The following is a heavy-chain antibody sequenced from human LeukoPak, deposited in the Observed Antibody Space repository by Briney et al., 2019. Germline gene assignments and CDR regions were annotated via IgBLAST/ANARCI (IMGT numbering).Heavy chain of an antibody. V-gene: IGHV3-23*01. CDR3: AKATPTMIVVVTGNDY. CDR2: ISGSGGST. Sequence: GGSLRLSCAASGFTFSSYAMSWVRQAPGKGLEWVSAISGSGGSTYYADSVKGRFTISRDNSKNTLYLQMNSLRAEDTVVYYCAKATPTMIVVVTGNDYWGQGTLVTVSS. CDR1: GFTFSSYA. D-gene: IGHD3-22*01. J-gene: IGHJ4*02.